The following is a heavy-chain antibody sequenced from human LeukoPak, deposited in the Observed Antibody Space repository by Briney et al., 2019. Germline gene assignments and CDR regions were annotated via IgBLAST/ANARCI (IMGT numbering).Heavy chain of an antibody. CDR3: AKLLWFGDLGGGPFDI. Sequence: PGGSLRLSCAASGFTFSSYAMSWVRQAPGKGLEWVSAISGSGGSTYYADSVKGWFTISRDNSKNTLYLQMNSLRAEDTAVYYCAKLLWFGDLGGGPFDIWGQGTMVTVSS. CDR2: ISGSGGST. J-gene: IGHJ3*02. D-gene: IGHD3-10*01. V-gene: IGHV3-23*01. CDR1: GFTFSSYA.